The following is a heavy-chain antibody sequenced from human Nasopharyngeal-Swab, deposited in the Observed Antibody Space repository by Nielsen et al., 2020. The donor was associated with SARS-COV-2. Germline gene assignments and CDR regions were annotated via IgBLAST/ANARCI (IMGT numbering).Heavy chain of an antibody. Sequence: SETLSLTCALYGGSFSGYYWSWIRQPPGKGLEWIGEINHSGSTNYNPSLKSRVTISVDTSKNQFSLKLSSVTAADTAVYYCAGGRLRRYYDYLWGSYRSDAFDIWGQGTMVTVSS. CDR3: AGGRLRRYYDYLWGSYRSDAFDI. J-gene: IGHJ3*02. V-gene: IGHV4-34*01. CDR1: GGSFSGYY. CDR2: INHSGST. D-gene: IGHD3-16*02.